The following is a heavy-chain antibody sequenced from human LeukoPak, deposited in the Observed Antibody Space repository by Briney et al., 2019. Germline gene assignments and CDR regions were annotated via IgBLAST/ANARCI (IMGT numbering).Heavy chain of an antibody. V-gene: IGHV3-21*01. J-gene: IGHJ6*02. Sequence: WGSLRLSCAASGLTFSSYSMNWVRQAPGKGLEWVSSISSSSSYIYYADSVKGRFTISRDNAKNSLYLQMNSLRAEDTAVYYCARYTPPRYCSSTSCLYGMDVWGQGTTVTVSS. D-gene: IGHD2-2*01. CDR2: ISSSSSYI. CDR1: GLTFSSYS. CDR3: ARYTPPRYCSSTSCLYGMDV.